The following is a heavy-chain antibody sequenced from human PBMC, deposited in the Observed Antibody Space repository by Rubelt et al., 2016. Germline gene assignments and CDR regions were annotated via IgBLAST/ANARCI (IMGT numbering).Heavy chain of an antibody. Sequence: QVQLVQSGAEVKKPGSSVKVSCKASGGTFSSYAISWVRQAPGQGLEWMGWINTNTGNPTYAQGFTGRFVFSLDTSVSTAYLQISSLKAEDTAVYYWARDGYYDSSGYYTYWGQGTLVTVSS. V-gene: IGHV7-4-1*02. CDR3: ARDGYYDSSGYYTY. CDR1: GGTFSSYA. D-gene: IGHD3-22*01. J-gene: IGHJ4*02. CDR2: INTNTGNP.